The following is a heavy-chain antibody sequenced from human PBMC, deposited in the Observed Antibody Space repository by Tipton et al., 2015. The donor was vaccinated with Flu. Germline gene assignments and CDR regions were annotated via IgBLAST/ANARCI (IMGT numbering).Heavy chain of an antibody. CDR1: GYTLISYG. D-gene: IGHD2-15*01. J-gene: IGHJ3*01. V-gene: IGHV1-18*04. Sequence: QSGAEVKKPGASVKVSCKASGYTLISYGISWVRQAPGQGLEWMGWISAYNGNTDYAQKVQGRVTMTTDTSTATVYMDLRSLRSEDTAMYYCVRFSGGGERASFDVWAQGTMVTVSS. CDR3: VRFSGGGERASFDV. CDR2: ISAYNGNT.